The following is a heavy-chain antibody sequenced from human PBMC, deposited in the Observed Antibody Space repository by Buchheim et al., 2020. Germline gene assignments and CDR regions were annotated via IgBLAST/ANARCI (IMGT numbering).Heavy chain of an antibody. CDR1: GFTFNSFG. CDR2: ISYDGSNK. Sequence: QVQLVESGGGVVQPGRSLRLSCAASGFTFNSFGMHWVRQAPGKGLEWVALISYDGSNKYYGDAVKGRFNVSRENPKNKTYLQMNSLRAEDTAVYYCAKDRLLFGESGTGGLDVWGQGTT. CDR3: AKDRLLFGESGTGGLDV. V-gene: IGHV3-30*18. J-gene: IGHJ6*02. D-gene: IGHD3-10*01.